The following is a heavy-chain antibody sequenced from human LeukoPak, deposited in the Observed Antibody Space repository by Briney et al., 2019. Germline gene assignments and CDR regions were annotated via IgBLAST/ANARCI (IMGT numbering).Heavy chain of an antibody. V-gene: IGHV4-30-2*01. CDR2: IYHSGST. CDR3: ARGRGTMIVEGFDP. CDR1: GGSISSGGYY. Sequence: PSQTLSLTCTVSGGSISSGGYYWSWIRQPPGKGLEWIGYIYHSGSTYYNPSLKSRVTISVDRSKNQFSLKLSSVTAADTAVYYCARGRGTMIVEGFDPWGQGTLVTVSS. J-gene: IGHJ5*02. D-gene: IGHD3-22*01.